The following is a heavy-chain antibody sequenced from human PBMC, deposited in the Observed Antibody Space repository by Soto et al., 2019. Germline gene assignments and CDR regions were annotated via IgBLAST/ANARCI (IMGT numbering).Heavy chain of an antibody. CDR1: GGSLSSSSYY. V-gene: IGHV4-39*01. CDR2: IYYSGST. CDR3: ARQDCSSTSCYGDY. Sequence: PSDTLSLTCTVSGGSLSSSSYYWGWIRQPPGKGLEWIGSIYYSGSTYYNPSLKSRVTISVDTSKNQFSLKLSSVTAADTAVYYCARQDCSSTSCYGDYWGQGTLVTVSS. J-gene: IGHJ4*02. D-gene: IGHD2-2*01.